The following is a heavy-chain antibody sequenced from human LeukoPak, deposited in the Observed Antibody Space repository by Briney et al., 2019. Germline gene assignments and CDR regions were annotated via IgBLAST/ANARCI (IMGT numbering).Heavy chain of an antibody. CDR2: IYPGDSDT. CDR3: ARHPFD. Sequence: GESLNISCKASGYRFASDWIAWVRQMTGKGLEWMGIIYPGDSDTRYSPSFQGQVTMSVDKSISTAYLQWSSLKAADTAIYYCARHPFDWGQGTLVTVSS. CDR1: GYRFASDW. J-gene: IGHJ4*02. V-gene: IGHV5-51*01.